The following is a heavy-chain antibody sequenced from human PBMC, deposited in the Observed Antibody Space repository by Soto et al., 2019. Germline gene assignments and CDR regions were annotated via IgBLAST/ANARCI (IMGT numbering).Heavy chain of an antibody. V-gene: IGHV3-23*01. Sequence: PGGSLRLSYAASGFPFSSYAMSWVRQAPGKGLEWVSAISGSGGSTYYADSVKGRFTISRDNSKNTLYLQMNSLRAEDTAVYYCAKDTQYSSGFDYWGQGTLVTVSS. D-gene: IGHD6-19*01. CDR3: AKDTQYSSGFDY. J-gene: IGHJ4*02. CDR2: ISGSGGST. CDR1: GFPFSSYA.